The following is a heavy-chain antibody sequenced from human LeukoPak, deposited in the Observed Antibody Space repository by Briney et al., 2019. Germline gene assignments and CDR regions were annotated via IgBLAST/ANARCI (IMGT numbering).Heavy chain of an antibody. CDR2: INAGNGNT. CDR1: GYTFTSYA. Sequence: EASVKVSCKASGYTFTSYAMHWVRQAPGQRLEWMGWINAGNGNTKYSQKFQGRVTITRDTSASTAYMELSSLRSEDTAVYYCARLCSGGSCHYYFDYWGQGTLVTVSS. CDR3: ARLCSGGSCHYYFDY. J-gene: IGHJ4*02. D-gene: IGHD2-15*01. V-gene: IGHV1-3*01.